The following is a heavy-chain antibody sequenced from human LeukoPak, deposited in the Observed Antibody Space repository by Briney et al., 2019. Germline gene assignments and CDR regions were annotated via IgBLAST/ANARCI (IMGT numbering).Heavy chain of an antibody. CDR3: AKHFSSSFYQFYY. Sequence: PGGSLRLSCAASGSSFSSYAMRWVRQAPGKGREWVSSISGSGGSTYYAYSVKGRFTMSRDSSKNTLYRAMYTLRTQETTVELWAKHFSSSFYQFYYSGQGSLVTVSS. CDR2: ISGSGGST. D-gene: IGHD3-22*01. V-gene: IGHV3-23*01. J-gene: IGHJ4*02. CDR1: GSSFSSYA.